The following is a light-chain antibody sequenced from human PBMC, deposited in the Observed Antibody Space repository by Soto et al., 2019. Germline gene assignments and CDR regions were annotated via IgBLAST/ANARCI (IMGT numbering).Light chain of an antibody. CDR3: QQANSFPLT. J-gene: IGKJ4*01. CDR2: GAY. CDR1: QDISRW. Sequence: DIQMTQSPSSVSASVGDRATITCRASQDISRWLVWYQQKPGKAPKLLIYGAYSLQSGVPSRFSGIGSGTDFTLTISSLQPEDFATYYCQQANSFPLTFGGGTKVELK. V-gene: IGKV1-12*01.